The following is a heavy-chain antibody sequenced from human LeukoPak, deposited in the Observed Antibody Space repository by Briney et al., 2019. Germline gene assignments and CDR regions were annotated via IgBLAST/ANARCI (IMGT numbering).Heavy chain of an antibody. CDR1: GYTFTSYY. D-gene: IGHD2-2*02. CDR3: ARDRAGYCSSTSCYNSRTYFDY. J-gene: IGHJ4*02. V-gene: IGHV1-46*01. Sequence: ASVKVSCKASGYTFTSYYMHWVRQAPGQGLEWMGIINPSGGSTSYAQKFQGRVTMTRDMSTSTVYMELSSLRSEDTAVYYCARDRAGYCSSTSCYNSRTYFDYWGQGTLVTVSS. CDR2: INPSGGST.